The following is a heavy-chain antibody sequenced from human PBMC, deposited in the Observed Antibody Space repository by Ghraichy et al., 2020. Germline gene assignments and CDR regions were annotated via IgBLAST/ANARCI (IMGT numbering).Heavy chain of an antibody. CDR1: GRSFTSLA. J-gene: IGHJ3*01. CDR2: INGGNGNT. CDR3: AASPLGYCSDGGCAFDF. Sequence: ASVKVSCKASGRSFTSLAFHWVRQAPGQRLEWMGWINGGNGNTKYSQKFQGRVTISRDTSASTAHMELSSLRDEDTAVYYCAASPLGYCSDGGCAFDFWGQGTVVTVSS. V-gene: IGHV1-3*01. D-gene: IGHD2-15*01.